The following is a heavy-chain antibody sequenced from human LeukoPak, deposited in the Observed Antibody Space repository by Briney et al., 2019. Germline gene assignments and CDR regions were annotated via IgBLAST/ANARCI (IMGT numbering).Heavy chain of an antibody. CDR2: IIPILGIA. Sequence: GASVKVSCKASGGTFSSYAISWVRQAPGQGLEWMGRIIPILGIANYAQKFQGRVTITADKSTSTAYMELSSLRSEDTAVYYCARDPRGDGYNNPDYWGQGTLVTVSS. CDR3: ARDPRGDGYNNPDY. CDR1: GGTFSSYA. D-gene: IGHD5-24*01. V-gene: IGHV1-69*04. J-gene: IGHJ4*02.